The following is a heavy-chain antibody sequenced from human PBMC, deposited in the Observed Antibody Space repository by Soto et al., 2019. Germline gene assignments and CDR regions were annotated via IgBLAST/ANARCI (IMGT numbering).Heavy chain of an antibody. CDR1: GFTFSSYG. D-gene: IGHD1-26*01. CDR3: AKLIVGATPLFDY. V-gene: IGHV3-30*18. CDR2: ISCDGSNK. J-gene: IGHJ4*02. Sequence: GGSLRLSCAASGFTFSSYGMHWVRRAPGKGLEWVAVISCDGSNKYYADSVKGRFTISRDNSKNTLYLQMNSLRAEDTAVYYCAKLIVGATPLFDYWGQGTLVTVSS.